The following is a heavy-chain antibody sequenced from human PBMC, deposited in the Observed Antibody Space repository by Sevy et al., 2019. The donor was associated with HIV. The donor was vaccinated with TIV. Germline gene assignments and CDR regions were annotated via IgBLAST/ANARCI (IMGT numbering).Heavy chain of an antibody. D-gene: IGHD4-17*01. Sequence: GGSLRLSCAASGFSISDYYMSWIRQAPGKGPQWISYISSNSDTIYYTDSVKGRFTISRDNAENSLYLQMSSLRAEDTAIYYCARDHVKDGDLGDYYYYAMDVWGRGTTVTVSS. J-gene: IGHJ6*02. CDR1: GFSISDYY. CDR2: ISSNSDTI. V-gene: IGHV3-11*01. CDR3: ARDHVKDGDLGDYYYYAMDV.